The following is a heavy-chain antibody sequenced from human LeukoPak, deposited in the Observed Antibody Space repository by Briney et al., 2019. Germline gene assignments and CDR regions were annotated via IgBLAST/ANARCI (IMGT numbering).Heavy chain of an antibody. CDR3: ANFYGYYSVDY. Sequence: GGSLRLSCAASGFTFSSYAMSWVRQAPGKGLEWVSAINDSGGSTYYADSVKGRFTMSRDNSKNTLYLQMNSLRVEDTAIYYCANFYGYYSVDYWGHGTLVTVSS. CDR1: GFTFSSYA. V-gene: IGHV3-23*01. CDR2: INDSGGST. J-gene: IGHJ4*01. D-gene: IGHD5-18*01.